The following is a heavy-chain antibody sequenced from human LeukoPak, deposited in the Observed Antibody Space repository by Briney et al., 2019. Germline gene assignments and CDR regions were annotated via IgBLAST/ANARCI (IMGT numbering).Heavy chain of an antibody. CDR1: GGSFSGYY. CDR2: INHSGST. Sequence: SETLSLTCAVYGGSFSGYYWSWIRQPPGKGLEWIGEINHSGSTNYNPSLKSRVTISVDTSKNQFSLKLSSVTAADTAVYYCARDRAPDRGPYYYYYGMDVWGQGTTVTVSS. J-gene: IGHJ6*02. CDR3: ARDRAPDRGPYYYYYGMDV. D-gene: IGHD1-14*01. V-gene: IGHV4-34*01.